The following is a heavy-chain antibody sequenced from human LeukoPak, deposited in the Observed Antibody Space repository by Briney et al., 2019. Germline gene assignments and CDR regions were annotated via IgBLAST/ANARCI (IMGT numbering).Heavy chain of an antibody. Sequence: SETLSLTCTVSGGSISSYYWSWIRQPPGKGLEWIGYIYYSGSTNYNPSLKSRVTISVDTSKNQFSLKLSSVTAADTAVYYCARVTKLREMATITDYYYDMDVWGQGTTVTVSS. D-gene: IGHD5-12*01. CDR2: IYYSGST. V-gene: IGHV4-59*01. J-gene: IGHJ6*02. CDR1: GGSISSYY. CDR3: ARVTKLREMATITDYYYDMDV.